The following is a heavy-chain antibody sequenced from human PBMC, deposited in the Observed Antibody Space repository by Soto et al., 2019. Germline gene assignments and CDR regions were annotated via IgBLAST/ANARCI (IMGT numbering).Heavy chain of an antibody. CDR2: FRDSGNP. J-gene: IGHJ4*02. V-gene: IGHV4-59*01. CDR1: GDSISNNY. D-gene: IGHD4-4*01. Sequence: SETLSLTYTFRGDSISNNYWNWLRQPPGKGLEWIGYFRDSGNPTYNPSLKGRVTISVDSSKNQFSLKLTSVTAADTAVYYCAREDRGNSPLDYWGQGTLVTVSS. CDR3: AREDRGNSPLDY.